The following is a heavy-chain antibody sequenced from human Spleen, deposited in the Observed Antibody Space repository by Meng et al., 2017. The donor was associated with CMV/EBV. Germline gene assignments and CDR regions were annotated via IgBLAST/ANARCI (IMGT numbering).Heavy chain of an antibody. CDR3: ASITK. CDR2: ISRNTGNT. Sequence: ASVKVSCKTSGFTFNSYVINCVRQAPGQGLEWMGWISRNTGNTYYAQKFQGRVTITADTSPNTAYMELRDLRSDDAAVYYCASITKWDQGTLVTVSS. V-gene: IGHV1-18*01. CDR1: GFTFNSYV. J-gene: IGHJ4*02. D-gene: IGHD2-8*01.